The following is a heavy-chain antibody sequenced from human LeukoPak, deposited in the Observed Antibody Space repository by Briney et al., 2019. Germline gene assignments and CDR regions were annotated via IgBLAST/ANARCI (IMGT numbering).Heavy chain of an antibody. V-gene: IGHV3-30-3*01. CDR1: GFTFSSYA. CDR2: ISYDGSNK. CDR3: AREKVVAAQYYYYGMDV. J-gene: IGHJ6*02. Sequence: GGSLRLSCAASGFTFSSYAMHWVRQAPGKGLEWVAVISYDGSNKYYADSVKGRFTISRDNAKNTLSLEMNSLRAEDTAVYYCAREKVVAAQYYYYGMDVWGQGTTVTVSS. D-gene: IGHD2-15*01.